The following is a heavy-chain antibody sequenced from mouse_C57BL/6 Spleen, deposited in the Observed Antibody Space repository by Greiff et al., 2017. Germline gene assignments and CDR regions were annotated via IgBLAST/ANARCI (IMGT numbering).Heavy chain of an antibody. Sequence: EVKLLESGGGLVKPGGSLKLSCAASGFTFSDYGMHWVRQAPEKGLEWVAYISSGSSTIYYADTVKGRFTISRDNAKNTLFLQMTSLRSEDTAMDYCARPGSSPWFAYWGQGTLVTVSA. V-gene: IGHV5-17*01. CDR3: ARPGSSPWFAY. CDR2: ISSGSSTI. J-gene: IGHJ3*01. D-gene: IGHD1-1*01. CDR1: GFTFSDYG.